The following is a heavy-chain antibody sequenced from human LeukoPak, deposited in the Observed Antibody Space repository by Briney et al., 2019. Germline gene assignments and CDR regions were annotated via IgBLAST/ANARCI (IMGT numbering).Heavy chain of an antibody. J-gene: IGHJ4*02. CDR1: GFTFSSYA. D-gene: IGHD3-9*01. CDR2: ISGSGGST. CDR3: AKWEHHNYDILTGYYDY. Sequence: PGGSLRLSCAASGFTFSSYAMSWVRQAPGKGLEWVSAISGSGGSTYYADSVKGRFTISRDNSKNTLYLQMNSLRAEDTAVYYCAKWEHHNYDILTGYYDYWGQGTLVTVSS. V-gene: IGHV3-23*01.